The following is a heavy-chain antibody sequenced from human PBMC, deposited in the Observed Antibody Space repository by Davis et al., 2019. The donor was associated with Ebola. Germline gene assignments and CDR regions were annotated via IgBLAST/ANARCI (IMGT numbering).Heavy chain of an antibody. J-gene: IGHJ4*02. V-gene: IGHV3-74*01. D-gene: IGHD2-2*01. Sequence: GESLKISCVGSGFPFSDYWMHWVRQAPGKGLIWVSRMNPDGTRIDYADSVKGRFTISRDNAKNSVYLQLNSLRVDDTAVYYCATHQTSAAWNYFDHWGQGTLVTVSS. CDR2: MNPDGTRI. CDR1: GFPFSDYW. CDR3: ATHQTSAAWNYFDH.